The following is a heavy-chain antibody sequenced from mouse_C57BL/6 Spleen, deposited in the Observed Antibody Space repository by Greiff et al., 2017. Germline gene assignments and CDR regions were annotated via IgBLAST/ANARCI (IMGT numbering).Heavy chain of an antibody. D-gene: IGHD2-4*01. CDR3: ARGIEFYDYDGAWFAY. J-gene: IGHJ3*01. CDR2: IDPSDSYT. Sequence: VQLQQPGAELVRPGTSVKLSCKASGYTFTSYWMHWVKQRPGQGLEWIGVIDPSDSYTNYNQKFKGKATLTVDTSSSTAYMQLSSLTSEDSAVYYCARGIEFYDYDGAWFAYWGQGTLVTVSA. V-gene: IGHV1-59*01. CDR1: GYTFTSYW.